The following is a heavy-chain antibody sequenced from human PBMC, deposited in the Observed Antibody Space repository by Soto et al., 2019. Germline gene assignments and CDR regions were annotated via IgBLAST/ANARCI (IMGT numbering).Heavy chain of an antibody. CDR2: ICYGGSNK. J-gene: IGHJ3*02. V-gene: IGHV3-33*08. CDR3: ARDEPGYGAFDI. CDR1: GFTFSSYS. D-gene: IGHD5-12*01. Sequence: GGSLRLSCAASGFTFSSYSMNWVRQAPGKGLEWVAYICYGGSNKNYADSVKGRFTISRDNSKNTLYLQVNSLRAEDTAVYYCARDEPGYGAFDIWGQGTMVTVSS.